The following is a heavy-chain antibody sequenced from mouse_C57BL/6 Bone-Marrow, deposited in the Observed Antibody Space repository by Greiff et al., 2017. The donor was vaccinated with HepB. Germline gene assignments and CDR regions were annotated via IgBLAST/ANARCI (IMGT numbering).Heavy chain of an antibody. CDR2: IDPENGDT. Sequence: EVKLMESGAELVRPGASVKLSCTASGFNIKDDYMHWVKQRPEQGLEWIGWIDPENGDTEYASKFQGKATITADTSSNTAYLQLSSLTSEDAAVYYCTTCYDGGKGFAYWGQGTLVTVSA. CDR1: GFNIKDDY. D-gene: IGHD2-12*01. J-gene: IGHJ3*01. V-gene: IGHV14-4*01. CDR3: TTCYDGGKGFAY.